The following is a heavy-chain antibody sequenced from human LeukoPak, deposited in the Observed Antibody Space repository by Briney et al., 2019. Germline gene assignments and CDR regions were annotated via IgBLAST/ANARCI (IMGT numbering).Heavy chain of an antibody. CDR3: ARGDIVVVTALRH. D-gene: IGHD2-21*02. J-gene: IGHJ4*02. V-gene: IGHV1-8*01. CDR1: GYTFTSYD. CDR2: MNPNSGNT. Sequence: ASVKVSCKASGYTFTSYDINWVRQATGQGLEWMGWMNPNSGNTGYAQKFQGRVTMTRNTSISTAYMELGSLRSEDTAVYYCARGDIVVVTALRHWGQGTLVTVSS.